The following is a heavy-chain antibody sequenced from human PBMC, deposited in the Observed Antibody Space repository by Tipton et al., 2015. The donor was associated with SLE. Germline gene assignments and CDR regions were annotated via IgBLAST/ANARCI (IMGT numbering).Heavy chain of an antibody. CDR3: ARADGYYGSGSYYKWDYYYYYYMDV. J-gene: IGHJ6*03. D-gene: IGHD3-10*01. Sequence: TLSLTCTVSGGSISSYYWSWIRQPSGKGLEWIGYIYYSGSTNYNPSLKSRVTISVDTSKNQFSLKLSSVTAADTAVYYCARADGYYGSGSYYKWDYYYYYYMDVWGKGTTVTVSS. V-gene: IGHV4-59*01. CDR2: IYYSGST. CDR1: GGSISSYY.